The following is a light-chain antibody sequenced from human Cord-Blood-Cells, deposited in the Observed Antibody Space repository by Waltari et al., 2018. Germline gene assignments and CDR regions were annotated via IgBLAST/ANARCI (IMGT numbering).Light chain of an antibody. CDR2: DVS. V-gene: IGLV2-14*01. Sequence: QSALTQPASVSGSPGQSITISCTGTSSDVGGYNYVSWYQQHPGKAPKLMIYDVSKRPSGFSNRFAGCKSGNTASLTISGLQAEDEADYYRSSYTSSSTLVFGGGTKLTVL. CDR3: SSYTSSSTLV. CDR1: SSDVGGYNY. J-gene: IGLJ3*02.